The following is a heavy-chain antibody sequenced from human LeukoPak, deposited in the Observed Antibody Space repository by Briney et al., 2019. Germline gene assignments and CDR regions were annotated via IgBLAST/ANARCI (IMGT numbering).Heavy chain of an antibody. D-gene: IGHD3-16*01. CDR3: ARVPLGGALDY. CDR2: INPSDGST. J-gene: IGHJ4*02. CDR1: GYIFTSYY. V-gene: IGHV1-46*01. Sequence: ASVTVSCTASGYIFTSYYMHWVRQAPGQGLERKGIINPSDGSTNYAQKFQGRVTMTRDTSTGTVYMDLTSLRSDDTAVYYCARVPLGGALDYWGQGTLVTVSS.